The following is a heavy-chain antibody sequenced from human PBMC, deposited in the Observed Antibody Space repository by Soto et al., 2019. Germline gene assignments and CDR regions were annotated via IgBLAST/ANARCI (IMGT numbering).Heavy chain of an antibody. J-gene: IGHJ4*02. CDR1: GFTFSSYS. CDR3: ARGIDTAMVTEGYFDY. V-gene: IGHV3-21*01. CDR2: ISSSSSYI. Sequence: GSLKISCAASGFTFSSYSMNWVRQAPGKGLEWVSSISSSSSYIYYADSVKGRFTISRDNAKNSLYLQMNSLRAEDTAVYYCARGIDTAMVTEGYFDYWGQGTLVTVSS. D-gene: IGHD5-18*01.